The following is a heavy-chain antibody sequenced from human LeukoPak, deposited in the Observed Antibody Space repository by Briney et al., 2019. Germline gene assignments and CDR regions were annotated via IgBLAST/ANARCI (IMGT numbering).Heavy chain of an antibody. CDR1: GGSISSGGYY. D-gene: IGHD5/OR15-5a*01. V-gene: IGHV4-31*03. CDR2: IYYSGST. Sequence: SETLSLTCTVSGGSISSGGYYWSWIRQHPGKGLEWIGYIYYSGSTYYNPSLKSRVTTSVDTSKNQFSLKLSSVTAADTAVYYCARARGSVYDYWGQGTLVTVSS. CDR3: ARARGSVYDY. J-gene: IGHJ4*02.